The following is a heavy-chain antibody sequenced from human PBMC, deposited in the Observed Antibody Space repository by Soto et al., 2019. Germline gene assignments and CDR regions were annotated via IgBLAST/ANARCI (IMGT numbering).Heavy chain of an antibody. CDR1: GDSISTYY. V-gene: IGHV4-59*12. J-gene: IGHJ4*02. Sequence: SETLSLTCTVSGDSISTYYWGWIRQPPGKGLEWIGYVYYTGSTNYNPSLKSRVTISADRSKNQFSLKLSSVTAADTAVYYCATYGEVDYWGQGNLVTVSS. D-gene: IGHD4-17*01. CDR3: ATYGEVDY. CDR2: VYYTGST.